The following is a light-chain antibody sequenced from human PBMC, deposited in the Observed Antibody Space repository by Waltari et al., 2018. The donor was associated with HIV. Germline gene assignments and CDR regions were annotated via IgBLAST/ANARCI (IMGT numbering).Light chain of an antibody. CDR1: SSGLEGCTH. V-gene: IGLV2-14*03. CDR3: SSYTSSSTKV. Sequence: QSSLTQPAPVPGSPGQSITIYCTGTSSGLEGCTHVPWYQQHPGKAPKLMIYDVSNRPSGLSNRFSGSKSGNTASLTISGLQAEDEADYYCSSYTSSSTKVFGGGTKLTVL. J-gene: IGLJ2*01. CDR2: DVS.